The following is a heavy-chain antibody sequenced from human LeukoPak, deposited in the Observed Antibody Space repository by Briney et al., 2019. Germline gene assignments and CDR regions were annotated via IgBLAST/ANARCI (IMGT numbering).Heavy chain of an antibody. CDR2: MYYSGST. CDR1: GGSIGSTVYY. Sequence: SETLSLTCTVSGGSIGSTVYYWAWIRQPPGKGLEWIGSMYYSGSTYYSPSLKSRLTISVDTSKNQFSLKLSSVTAADTAVYYCARHRTGSYPVGFDPWGQGTLATVSS. J-gene: IGHJ5*02. D-gene: IGHD1-26*01. CDR3: ARHRTGSYPVGFDP. V-gene: IGHV4-39*01.